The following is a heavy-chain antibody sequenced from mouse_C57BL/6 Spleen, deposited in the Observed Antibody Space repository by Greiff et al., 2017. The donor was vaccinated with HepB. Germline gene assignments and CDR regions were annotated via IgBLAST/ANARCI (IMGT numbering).Heavy chain of an antibody. CDR1: GFTFSSYG. J-gene: IGHJ2*01. CDR2: ISSGGSYT. V-gene: IGHV5-6*02. D-gene: IGHD1-1*01. Sequence: DVMLVESGGDLVKPGGSLKLSCAASGFTFSSYGMSWVRQTPDKRLEWVATISSGGSYTYYPDSVKGRFTISRDNAKNTLYLQMSSLKSEDTAMYYCARQGDPHYYGSSRYYFDYWGQGTTLTVSS. CDR3: ARQGDPHYYGSSRYYFDY.